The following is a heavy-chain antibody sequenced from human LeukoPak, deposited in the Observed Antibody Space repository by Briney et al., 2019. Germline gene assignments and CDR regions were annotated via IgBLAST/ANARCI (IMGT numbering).Heavy chain of an antibody. CDR1: GVSISSSSYY. J-gene: IGHJ4*02. CDR3: AKEGTYTYGASDFGY. CDR2: IYSSGST. D-gene: IGHD4/OR15-4a*01. V-gene: IGHV4-39*06. Sequence: SETLSLTCTVSGVSISSSSYYWGWIRQPPGKGLEWIGSIYSSGSTYYNPSLKSRVTISVDTSKNQFTLKLSSVTAADTAVYYCAKEGTYTYGASDFGYWGQGTLVTVSS.